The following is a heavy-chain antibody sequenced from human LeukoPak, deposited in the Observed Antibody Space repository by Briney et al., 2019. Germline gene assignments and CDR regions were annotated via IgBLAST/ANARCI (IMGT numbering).Heavy chain of an antibody. Sequence: GGSLRLSCAASGFTFNSYSMNWVRQAPGKGLEWVSSISSSSSYIYYADSVKGRFTISRDNSKNTLYLQMNSLRAEDTAVYYCAKDSPGYGDYFDYWGQGTLVTVSS. J-gene: IGHJ4*02. CDR1: GFTFNSYS. CDR2: ISSSSSYI. D-gene: IGHD4-17*01. CDR3: AKDSPGYGDYFDY. V-gene: IGHV3-21*04.